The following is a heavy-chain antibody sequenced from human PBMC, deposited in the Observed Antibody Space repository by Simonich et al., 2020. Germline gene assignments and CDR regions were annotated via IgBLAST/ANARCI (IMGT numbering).Heavy chain of an antibody. CDR2: IYYSGRT. CDR3: ARHAGFAFDI. Sequence: QLQLQESVPGLVKPSEPLSLTCTVSGGSISSSSYYWGWIRQPPGKGLEWIGSIYYSGRTYYNPSLKRRVTIAVDTSKNQFSLKLSAVTAADTAVYYCARHAGFAFDIWGQGTMVTVSS. D-gene: IGHD6-13*01. CDR1: GGSISSSSYY. V-gene: IGHV4-39*01. J-gene: IGHJ3*02.